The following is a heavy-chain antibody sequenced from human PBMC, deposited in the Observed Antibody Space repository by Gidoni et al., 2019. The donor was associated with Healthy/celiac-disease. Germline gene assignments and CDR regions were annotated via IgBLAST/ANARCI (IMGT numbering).Heavy chain of an antibody. V-gene: IGHV4-61*02. J-gene: IGHJ4*02. CDR1: GGPISSGSYY. D-gene: IGHD1-1*01. Sequence: QVQLQDAGPGLLKPSQTLSLTCTVSGGPISSGSYYRSWIQQHAGKGLEWIGRIYTSGSTNYNPSLKSRVTISVDTSKNQFSLKLSSVTAADTAVYYCAREGQEQDFDYGGQGTLVTVSS. CDR3: AREGQEQDFDY. CDR2: IYTSGST.